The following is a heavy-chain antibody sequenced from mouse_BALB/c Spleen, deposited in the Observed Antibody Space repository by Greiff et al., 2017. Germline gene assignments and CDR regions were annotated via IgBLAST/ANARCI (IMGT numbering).Heavy chain of an antibody. CDR3: ARAYGSSYDWYFDV. J-gene: IGHJ1*01. V-gene: IGHV1-47*01. Sequence: QVQLQQSGAELVKPGASVKMSCKAFGYTFTTYPIEWMKQNHGKSLEWIGNFHPYNDDTKYNEKFKGKAKLTVEKSSSTVYLELSRLTSDDSAVYYCARAYGSSYDWYFDVWGAGTTVTVSP. CDR1: GYTFTTYP. D-gene: IGHD1-1*01. CDR2: FHPYNDDT.